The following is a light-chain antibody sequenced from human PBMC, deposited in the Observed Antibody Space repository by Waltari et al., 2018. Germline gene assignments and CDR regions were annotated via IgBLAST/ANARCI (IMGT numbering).Light chain of an antibody. CDR1: QGISSY. CDR3: QQGNSYPPT. J-gene: IGKJ3*01. V-gene: IGKV1-17*01. CDR2: HTN. Sequence: DIQMSQSPSSLSASVGDRVTITCRTGQGISSYLNWYQQKPGKAPKLLIYHTNSLASGVPARFSGSGSGTEFTLTISSLQPEEFATYYCQQGNSYPPTFGPGTKLDIK.